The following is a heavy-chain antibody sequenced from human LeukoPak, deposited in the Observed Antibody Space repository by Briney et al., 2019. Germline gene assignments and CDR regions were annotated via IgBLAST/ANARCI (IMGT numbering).Heavy chain of an antibody. CDR3: TRDRGYYDTSPPD. CDR1: GFTVSNYY. Sequence: PGGSLRLSCAASGFTVSNYYMGWVRQAPGKGLEWVSVIYTDGRTYYADSVKGRFTVSRDSSKNILYLQMSSLRAEDTAAYYCTRDRGYYDTSPPDWGQGTLVTVSS. D-gene: IGHD3-22*01. J-gene: IGHJ4*02. CDR2: IYTDGRT. V-gene: IGHV3-53*01.